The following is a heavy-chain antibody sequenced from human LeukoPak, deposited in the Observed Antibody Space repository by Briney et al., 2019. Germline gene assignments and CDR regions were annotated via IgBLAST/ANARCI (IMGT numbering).Heavy chain of an antibody. CDR1: GGSISSSDYY. J-gene: IGHJ4*02. CDR3: ARGPDSGYDSD. D-gene: IGHD5-12*01. CDR2: IYYTGST. Sequence: SETLSLTCTVSGGSISSSDYYWGWIRQPPGKGLECIGSIYYTGSTYYNSSLKSRVTISVDTSKNLFAPKLSSVTAADTAVYYCARGPDSGYDSDWGQGTLVTVSS. V-gene: IGHV4-39*06.